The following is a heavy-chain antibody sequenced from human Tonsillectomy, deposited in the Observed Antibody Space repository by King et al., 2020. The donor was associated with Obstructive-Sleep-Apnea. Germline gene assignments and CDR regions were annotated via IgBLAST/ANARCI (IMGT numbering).Heavy chain of an antibody. Sequence: QLVQSGPEVKRPGTSVKVSCQASGFTFSTSAVQWLRQARGQRLEWIGWIAVGSGYTSYAKNFHDRVTFTGDMSANTDYMEMRNLESDDTAKYYCAADVGRNQVYAKFDLWGQGTPVTVSS. V-gene: IGHV1-58*01. CDR3: AADVGRNQVYAKFDL. J-gene: IGHJ4*01. CDR2: IAVGSGYT. D-gene: IGHD2-8*01. CDR1: GFTFSTSA.